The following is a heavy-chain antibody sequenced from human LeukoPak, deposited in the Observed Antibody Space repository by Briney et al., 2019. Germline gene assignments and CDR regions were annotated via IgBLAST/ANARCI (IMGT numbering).Heavy chain of an antibody. D-gene: IGHD3-10*01. CDR3: ARGDYYGSGSYYNPGDYYGMDV. J-gene: IGHJ6*04. CDR1: GGSISSYY. V-gene: IGHV4-59*01. Sequence: SETLSLTCTVSGGSISSYYWSWIRQPPGKGLEWIGYIYYSGSTNYNPSLKSRATISVDTSKNQFSLKLSSVTAADTAVYYCARGDYYGSGSYYNPGDYYGMDVWGKGTTVTVSS. CDR2: IYYSGST.